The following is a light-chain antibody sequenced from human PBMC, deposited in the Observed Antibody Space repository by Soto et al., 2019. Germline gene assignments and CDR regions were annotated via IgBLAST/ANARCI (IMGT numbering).Light chain of an antibody. CDR3: AAWDDSLNGPV. CDR1: SSNIGSNT. CDR2: SNN. Sequence: QSVLTQPPSASGTPGQRVTISCSGSSSNIGSNTVNWYQQLPGTAPKLLIYSNNQRPSGVPDRFSGSKSGTSASLAISGLQSEAATDYYCAAWDDSLNGPVFGGGTKLTVL. V-gene: IGLV1-44*01. J-gene: IGLJ2*01.